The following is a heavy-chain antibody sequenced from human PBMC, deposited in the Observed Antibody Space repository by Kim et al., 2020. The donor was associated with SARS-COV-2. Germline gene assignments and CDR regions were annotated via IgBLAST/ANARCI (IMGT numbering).Heavy chain of an antibody. CDR1: GGSISSSSYY. J-gene: IGHJ3*02. D-gene: IGHD6-13*01. CDR3: ARQRSSWYRQDDAFDI. CDR2: IYYSGST. Sequence: SETLSLTCTVSGGSISSSSYYWGWIRQPPGKGLEWIGSIYYSGSTYYNPSLKSRVTISVDTSKNQFSLKLSSVTAADTAVYYCARQRSSWYRQDDAFDIWGQGTMVTVSS. V-gene: IGHV4-39*01.